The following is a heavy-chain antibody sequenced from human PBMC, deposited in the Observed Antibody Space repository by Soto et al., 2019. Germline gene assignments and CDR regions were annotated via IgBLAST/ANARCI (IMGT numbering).Heavy chain of an antibody. CDR3: AKDRRLRFGAFDI. J-gene: IGHJ3*02. CDR2: ISWNSGSI. CDR1: GFTFDDYA. V-gene: IGHV3-9*01. Sequence: GGSLRLSCAASGFTFDDYAMHWVRQAPGKGLEWVSGISWNSGSIGYADSVKGRFTISRDNAKNSLYLQMNSLRAEDTALYYCAKDRRLRFGAFDIWGQGTMVTVSS. D-gene: IGHD3-3*01.